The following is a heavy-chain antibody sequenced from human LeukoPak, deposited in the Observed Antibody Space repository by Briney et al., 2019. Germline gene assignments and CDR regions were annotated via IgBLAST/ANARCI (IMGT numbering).Heavy chain of an antibody. CDR3: ARCSSGWLFDY. D-gene: IGHD6-19*01. J-gene: IGHJ4*02. V-gene: IGHV4-4*07. CDR1: GGFISSQY. CDR2: IYSSGST. Sequence: SETLSLTCTVSGGFISSQYWGWVRQPAGKGLEWIGRIYSSGSTTYNSSLNSRVTMSVDMSKNHFSLKLSSVTAADTAVYYCARCSSGWLFDYWGQGILVTVSS.